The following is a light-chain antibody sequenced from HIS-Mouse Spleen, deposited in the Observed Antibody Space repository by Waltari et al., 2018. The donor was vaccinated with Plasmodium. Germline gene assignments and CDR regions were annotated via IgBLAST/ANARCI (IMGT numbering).Light chain of an antibody. CDR3: YSTDSSGNHRV. V-gene: IGLV3-10*01. CDR1: ALPKKY. CDR2: EDS. J-gene: IGLJ3*02. Sequence: YELTQPPSVSVSPGQTARITCSGDALPKKYPYWYQQKSGQAPVLVIYEDSKRPSGIPERFSGSSSGTMATLTISGAQVEDEADYYCYSTDSSGNHRVFGGGTKLTVL.